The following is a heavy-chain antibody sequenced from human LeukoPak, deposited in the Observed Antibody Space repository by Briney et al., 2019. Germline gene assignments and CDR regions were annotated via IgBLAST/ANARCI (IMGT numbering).Heavy chain of an antibody. CDR3: ARVTSIAAAGRPYYYYGMDV. CDR2: ISYNGSNK. V-gene: IGHV3-30-3*01. CDR1: GFTFSSYA. Sequence: GRSLRLSCAASGFTFSSYAMHWVRQAPGKGLEWVAVISYNGSNKYYADSVKGRFTISRDNSKNTLYLQMNSLRAEDTAVYYCARVTSIAAAGRPYYYYGMDVWGQGTTVTVSS. J-gene: IGHJ6*02. D-gene: IGHD6-13*01.